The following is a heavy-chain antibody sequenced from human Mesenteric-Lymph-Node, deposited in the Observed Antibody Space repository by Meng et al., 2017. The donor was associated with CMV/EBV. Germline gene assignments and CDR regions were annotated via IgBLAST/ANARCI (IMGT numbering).Heavy chain of an antibody. CDR3: ARRGGGSYQGGAYYYGMDV. CDR1: GFTFSHYA. J-gene: IGHJ6*02. D-gene: IGHD1-26*01. Sequence: GGSLRLSCAASGFTFSHYAMHWVRQAPGKGLEWVAVISYDGSNKYYADSVKGRFTISRDNSKNTLYLQMNSLRAEDMAVYFCARRGGGSYQGGAYYYGMDVWGLGTTVTVSS. CDR2: ISYDGSNK. V-gene: IGHV3-30-3*01.